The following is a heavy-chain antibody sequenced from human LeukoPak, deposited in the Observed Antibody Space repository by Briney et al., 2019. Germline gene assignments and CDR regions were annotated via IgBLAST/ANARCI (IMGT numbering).Heavy chain of an antibody. V-gene: IGHV1-46*01. CDR3: ARDEITAEGARDFDY. J-gene: IGHJ4*02. CDR1: GYTFTDYY. CDR2: INANDAWT. D-gene: IGHD6-13*01. Sequence: ASVKVSCKASGYTFTDYYLHWVRQAPGQGLEWMGIINANDAWTKYLQKFQGRLTLTRDTSTSTVYMNLGSLRAEDTAVYYCARDEITAEGARDFDYWGQGILVTVSS.